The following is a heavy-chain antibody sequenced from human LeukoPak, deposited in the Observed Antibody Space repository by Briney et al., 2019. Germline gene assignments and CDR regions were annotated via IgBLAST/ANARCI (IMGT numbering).Heavy chain of an antibody. Sequence: GGSLRLSCAASGFTFTTYWMSWVRQAPGKGLEWVANINQGGSEKYYVDSVKGRFTISRDNAKNLLYLQMNSLRDEDTAVYYCARDSGLGAHIWGQGTLVTVSS. J-gene: IGHJ4*02. CDR2: INQGGSEK. D-gene: IGHD1-26*01. CDR3: ARDSGLGAHI. V-gene: IGHV3-7*01. CDR1: GFTFTTYW.